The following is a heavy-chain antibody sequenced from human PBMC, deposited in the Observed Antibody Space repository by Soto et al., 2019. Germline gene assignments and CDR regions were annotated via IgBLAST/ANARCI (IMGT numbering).Heavy chain of an antibody. V-gene: IGHV4-59*01. CDR3: ARGYYDSSGQSNTFDI. J-gene: IGHJ3*02. CDR2: VYYSGST. D-gene: IGHD3-22*01. CDR1: GASIFSSY. Sequence: SETLSLTCTVSGASIFSSYWSWIRQSPRKGLEWIGYVYYSGSTNYNPSLKSRVTISVDTSKNQFSLNLSSVTAADTAVYYCARGYYDSSGQSNTFDIWGQGAMVTVSS.